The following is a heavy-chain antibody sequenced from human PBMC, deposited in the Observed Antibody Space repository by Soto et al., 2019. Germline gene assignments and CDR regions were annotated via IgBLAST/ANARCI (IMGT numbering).Heavy chain of an antibody. J-gene: IGHJ6*02. CDR1: GGTFSSYA. CDR2: IIPIFGTA. V-gene: IGHV1-69*13. CDR3: ASVLGLHYYYGMDV. Sequence: SVKVSCKASGGTFSSYAISWVRQAPGQGLEWMGGIIPIFGTANYAQKFQGRVTITADESTSTAYMELSSLRSEDTAVYYCASVLGLHYYYGMDVWGQGTTVTVSS. D-gene: IGHD1-7*01.